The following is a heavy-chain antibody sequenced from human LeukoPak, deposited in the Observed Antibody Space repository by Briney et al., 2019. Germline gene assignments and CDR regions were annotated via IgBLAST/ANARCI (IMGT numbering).Heavy chain of an antibody. D-gene: IGHD2-21*01. J-gene: IGHJ4*02. V-gene: IGHV1-2*02. CDR1: GYTFTGYY. CDR2: NNPDNGGT. CDR3: ARSAGYSHFDY. Sequence: ASVKVSCKAFGYTFTGYYIHWVRQAPGQGLEWMGWNNPDNGGTNYAQEFQGRVTMTRDTSISTAYMDLSGLKPDDTAVYYCARSAGYSHFDYWGQGTLVTVSS.